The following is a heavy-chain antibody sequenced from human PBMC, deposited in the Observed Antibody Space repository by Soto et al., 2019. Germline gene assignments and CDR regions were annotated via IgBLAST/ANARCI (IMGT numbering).Heavy chain of an antibody. CDR2: IIPLFGTA. V-gene: IGHV1-69*01. J-gene: IGHJ5*02. CDR1: GGTFSTYT. D-gene: IGHD3-22*01. CDR3: ARSQDSSGYWNNCFDP. Sequence: GASVKCSCKASGGTFSTYTMTWVRQAPGQGLEWMGGIIPLFGTANYAQKFQGRVTITADESTSTVYMELSSLRSEDTAVYYCARSQDSSGYWNNCFDPWGQGTLVTVS.